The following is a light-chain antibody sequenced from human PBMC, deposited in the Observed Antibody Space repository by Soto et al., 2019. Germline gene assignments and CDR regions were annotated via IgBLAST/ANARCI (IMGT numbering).Light chain of an antibody. Sequence: QMTQSPSSLSASVGEKIIITCRASRDVRGDVSWYQQKPGQAPKLLIYAASNLYPGVPSRFSGSRSGTEFTLTISSLQPEDFASYYCLQDYGDSWTFGQGTKVDIK. V-gene: IGKV1-6*01. CDR3: LQDYGDSWT. J-gene: IGKJ1*01. CDR1: RDVRGD. CDR2: AAS.